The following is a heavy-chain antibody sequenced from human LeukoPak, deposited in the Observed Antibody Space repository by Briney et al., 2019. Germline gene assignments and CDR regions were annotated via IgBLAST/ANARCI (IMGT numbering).Heavy chain of an antibody. CDR3: VRIGTSVAGADY. Sequence: GGSLRLSCGASGFSFSTSWMSWVRQAPGKGLEWVANIKRDGSETYYVDSVKGRFTISRENTENLLFLQMDSLRADDTAVYFCVRIGTSVAGADYWGQGTLVTVSS. D-gene: IGHD6-19*01. CDR1: GFSFSTSW. J-gene: IGHJ4*02. V-gene: IGHV3-7*01. CDR2: IKRDGSET.